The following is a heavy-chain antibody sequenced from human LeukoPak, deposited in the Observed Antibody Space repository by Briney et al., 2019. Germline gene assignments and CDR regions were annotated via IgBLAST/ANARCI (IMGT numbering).Heavy chain of an antibody. CDR2: ISSSSSYI. D-gene: IGHD6-13*01. CDR3: ARVDIAAAGDFDY. Sequence: SGGSLRLSCPASGFTFSSYSMNWVRQAPGKGLEWVSSISSSSSYIYYADSVKGRFTISRDNAKNSLYLQMNSLRAEDTAVYYCARVDIAAAGDFDYWGQGTLVTVSS. CDR1: GFTFSSYS. V-gene: IGHV3-21*01. J-gene: IGHJ4*02.